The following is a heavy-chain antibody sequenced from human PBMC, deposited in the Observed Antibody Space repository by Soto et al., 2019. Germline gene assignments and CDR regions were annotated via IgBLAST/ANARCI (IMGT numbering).Heavy chain of an antibody. CDR2: INSDGSTT. D-gene: IGHD6-6*01. CDR3: ASTYSSSSVAFDY. V-gene: IGHV3-74*01. Sequence: GGSLRLSCAASTFTFNSYWMHWVRQAPGKGLVWVSRINSDGSTTTYADSVKGRFTISRDNAKNTLYLQMNSLRAEDTAVYYCASTYSSSSVAFDYWGQGTLVTVSS. CDR1: TFTFNSYW. J-gene: IGHJ4*02.